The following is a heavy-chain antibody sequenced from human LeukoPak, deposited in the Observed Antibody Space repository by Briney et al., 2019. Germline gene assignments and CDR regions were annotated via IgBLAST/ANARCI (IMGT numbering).Heavy chain of an antibody. J-gene: IGHJ4*02. D-gene: IGHD3-9*01. V-gene: IGHV3-15*01. CDR3: TTDQKSYDILTGRQMHETE. CDR1: GFTFSIAW. Sequence: GGSLRLSCAASGFTFSIAWMSWVRQAPGKGLEWVGRIKSKTDGGTTDYAAPVKGRFTISRDDSKNTLYLQMNSLKTEDTAVYYCTTDQKSYDILTGRQMHETEGGQGTLVTVSS. CDR2: IKSKTDGGTT.